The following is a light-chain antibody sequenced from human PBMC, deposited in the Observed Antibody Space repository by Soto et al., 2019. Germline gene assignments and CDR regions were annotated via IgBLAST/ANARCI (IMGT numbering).Light chain of an antibody. J-gene: IGKJ1*01. CDR1: QSVGSN. CDR2: GAS. CDR3: QQFNVWHRT. V-gene: IGKV3-15*01. Sequence: EIVMTQSPATLSVSPVERATLSCRASQSVGSNLAWYQQKPGQAPRLLIYGASTRATDIPARFSGSGSGTEFALTINSLQSEDFAVYFCQQFNVWHRTFGQGTKVDIK.